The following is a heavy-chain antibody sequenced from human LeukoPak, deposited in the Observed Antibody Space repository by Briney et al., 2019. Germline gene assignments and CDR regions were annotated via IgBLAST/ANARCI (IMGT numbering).Heavy chain of an antibody. J-gene: IGHJ4*02. CDR3: ARSSGGDSWVY. Sequence: GGSLRLSCAASGFTFSSYEMNWVRQAPGKGLEWVSSISDSSSYMYYADSVKGRFTISRDDAKNSLYLQSNSLRTDDTAVYYCARSSGGDSWVYWGQGTLVTVSS. D-gene: IGHD2-21*02. CDR1: GFTFSSYE. CDR2: ISDSSSYM. V-gene: IGHV3-21*01.